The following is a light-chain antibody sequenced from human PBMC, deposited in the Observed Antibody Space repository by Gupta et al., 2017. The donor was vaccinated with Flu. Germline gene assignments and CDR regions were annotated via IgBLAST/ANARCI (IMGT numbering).Light chain of an antibody. J-gene: IGKJ1*01. CDR3: RQDEHYRWA. Sequence: TLSPSASVSCRASQCRVYSDGSTVLSCFQQRPGQAPRRLIYLGSHRGSAVPDTFSGSGSGTEFTLKISRMEAEDVGIDFGRQDEHYRWAFGQGTKVEI. CDR2: LGS. CDR1: QCRVYSDGSTV. V-gene: IGKV2-30*01.